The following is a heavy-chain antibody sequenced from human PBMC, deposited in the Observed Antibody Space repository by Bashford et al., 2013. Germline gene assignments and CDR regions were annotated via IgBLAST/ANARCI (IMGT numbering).Heavy chain of an antibody. CDR2: IHYSGST. Sequence: SETLSLTCTVSGGSISSSSYYWGWIRQPPGKGLEWIANIHYSGSTYYNPSLKSRVTISVDASKSQFSLKLSSVTAADTAVYYCARQQKAHYGMDVWGQGTTVTVSS. CDR3: ARQQKAHYGMDV. J-gene: IGHJ6*02. V-gene: IGHV4-39*01. CDR1: GGSISSSSYY.